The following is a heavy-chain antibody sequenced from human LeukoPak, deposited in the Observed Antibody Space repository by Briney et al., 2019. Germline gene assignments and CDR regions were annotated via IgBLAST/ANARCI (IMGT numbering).Heavy chain of an antibody. Sequence: PGGSLRLSCAASGFTFSRYWMSWVRQAPGKGLEWVANIKQDGSERCYVDSVKGRFTISRDNAKNSLYLQMNSLRAEDTAVCYCASENYDILTGYYTHFDYWGQGTLVTVSS. V-gene: IGHV3-7*01. CDR3: ASENYDILTGYYTHFDY. D-gene: IGHD3-9*01. CDR2: IKQDGSER. J-gene: IGHJ4*02. CDR1: GFTFSRYW.